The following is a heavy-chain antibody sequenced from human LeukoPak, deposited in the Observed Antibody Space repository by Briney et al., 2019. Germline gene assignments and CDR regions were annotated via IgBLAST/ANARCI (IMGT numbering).Heavy chain of an antibody. V-gene: IGHV4-30-2*01. CDR1: GGSISSGGYS. J-gene: IGHJ5*02. D-gene: IGHD3-10*01. Sequence: SETLPLTSVVSGGSISSGGYSWSWIRQPPGTGLEWIGYIYHSGSTYYNPPLKSRVTMSVDGSKNQFSLNLSSVTAADTAVYYCARSYYYGSGSYGPPNWFDPWGQGTPVTVSS. CDR2: IYHSGST. CDR3: ARSYYYGSGSYGPPNWFDP.